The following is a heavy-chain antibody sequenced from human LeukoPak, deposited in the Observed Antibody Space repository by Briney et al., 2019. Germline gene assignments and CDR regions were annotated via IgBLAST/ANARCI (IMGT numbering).Heavy chain of an antibody. V-gene: IGHV4-34*01. J-gene: IGHJ3*02. Sequence: SETLSLTCAVYGGSFSGYYWSWIRQPPGKGLEWIGEINHSGSTNYNPSLKSRVTISVDTSKNQFSLKLSSVTAADTAVYYCARGQDYGDPNDAFDIWGQGTMVTASS. CDR3: ARGQDYGDPNDAFDI. CDR2: INHSGST. CDR1: GGSFSGYY. D-gene: IGHD4-17*01.